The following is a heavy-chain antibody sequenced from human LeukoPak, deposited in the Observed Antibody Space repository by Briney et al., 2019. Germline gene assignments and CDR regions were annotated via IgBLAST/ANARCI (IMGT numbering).Heavy chain of an antibody. Sequence: GGSLRLSSAASGFTVSSSVMNWVRQAPGKGLGWVSYISSSGSTIYYADSVKGRFTISRDSAKNSLYLQMSSLRAEDTAVYYCARESSGNYYVGFDYWGQGTLVTVSS. CDR3: ARESSGNYYVGFDY. CDR1: GFTVSSSV. D-gene: IGHD1-26*01. J-gene: IGHJ4*02. V-gene: IGHV3-48*03. CDR2: ISSSGSTI.